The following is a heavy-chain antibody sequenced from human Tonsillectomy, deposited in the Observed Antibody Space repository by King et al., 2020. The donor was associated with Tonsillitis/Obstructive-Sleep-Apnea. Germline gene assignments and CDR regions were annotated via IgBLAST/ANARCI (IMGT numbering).Heavy chain of an antibody. J-gene: IGHJ4*02. V-gene: IGHV3-66*01. CDR3: ARAGSSGYDYRFDY. CDR1: GVTVSSNY. CDR2: MYSVGST. Sequence: QLVQSGGGLVQPGGSLRLSCAASGVTVSSNYMSWVRQAPGKGLEWVSVMYSVGSTSYADSVKGRFTISRDNSKNTLYLQMNSLRAEDTAVYYCARAGSSGYDYRFDYWGQGTLVTVSS. D-gene: IGHD5-12*01.